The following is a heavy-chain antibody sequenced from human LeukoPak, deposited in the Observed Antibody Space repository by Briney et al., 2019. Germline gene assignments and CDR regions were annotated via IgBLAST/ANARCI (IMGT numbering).Heavy chain of an antibody. CDR1: GFVFRSQD. CDR3: AKDARRSSGRYFFDH. CDR2: ISDGGSRT. D-gene: IGHD3-22*01. V-gene: IGHV3-23*01. J-gene: IGHJ4*02. Sequence: GGSLRLSCAASGFVFRSQDMGWVRQAPGKGLEWVSAISDGGSRTYYADSVKGRFTISRDNSKNTLHLQMNSLRAEDTAVYYCAKDARRSSGRYFFDHWGQGTLVTVSS.